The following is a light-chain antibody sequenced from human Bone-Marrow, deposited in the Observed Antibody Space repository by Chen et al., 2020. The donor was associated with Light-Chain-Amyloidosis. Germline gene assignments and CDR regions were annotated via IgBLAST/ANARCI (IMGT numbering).Light chain of an antibody. J-gene: IGKJ1*01. CDR1: QGLKNK. CDR2: DAS. CDR3: QQYGSSPVT. Sequence: EIVMTQSPATLSLSPGERATLSCGASQGLKNKLAWYQQKPGQAPRLLIYDASTMATDIPSRFGGGGSVTEFTLTISRVEPEDFAVYYCQQYGSSPVTFGQGTKVEIK. V-gene: IGKV3D-20*01.